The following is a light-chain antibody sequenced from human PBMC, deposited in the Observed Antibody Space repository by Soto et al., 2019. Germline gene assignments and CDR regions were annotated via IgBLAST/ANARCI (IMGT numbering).Light chain of an antibody. Sequence: EIVLTQSPGTLSLSPRERTTLAFRASQSVSSSYVAWYQQKPGQAPRPLIYCVFTRAIGIPGRFSGSGSGSDFTLAISRPEPEDFAVYYCQQYDSSPWTFGHGTKVEIK. CDR1: QSVSSSY. J-gene: IGKJ1*01. V-gene: IGKV3-20*01. CDR2: CVF. CDR3: QQYDSSPWT.